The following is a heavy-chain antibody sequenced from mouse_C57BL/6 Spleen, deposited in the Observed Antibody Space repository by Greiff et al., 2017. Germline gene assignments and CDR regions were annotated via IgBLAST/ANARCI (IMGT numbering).Heavy chain of an antibody. D-gene: IGHD2-3*01. CDR2: ISNGGGST. V-gene: IGHV5-12*01. J-gene: IGHJ1*03. CDR3: ARGYSWYFDV. Sequence: EVKLVESGGGLVQPGGSLKLSCAASGFTFSDYYMYWVRQTPEKRLEWVAYISNGGGSTYYPDTVKGRFTISRDNAKNTLYLQRSRLKSEDTAMYYCARGYSWYFDVWGTGTTVTGSS. CDR1: GFTFSDYY.